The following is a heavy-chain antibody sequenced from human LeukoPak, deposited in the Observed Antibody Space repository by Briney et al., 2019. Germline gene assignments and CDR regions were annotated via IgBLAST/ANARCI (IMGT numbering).Heavy chain of an antibody. V-gene: IGHV4-39*01. Sequence: MSSETLSLTCTVSGGSIISSSYYWGWIRQPPGKGLEWIGSISYSGSTYYNPSLKSRVTMSVDTSKNQFSLKLSSVTAADTAVYYCARRGYDSRYYSYYMDVWGKGTTVTVPS. CDR3: ARRGYDSRYYSYYMDV. D-gene: IGHD5-12*01. CDR2: ISYSGST. J-gene: IGHJ6*03. CDR1: GGSIISSSYY.